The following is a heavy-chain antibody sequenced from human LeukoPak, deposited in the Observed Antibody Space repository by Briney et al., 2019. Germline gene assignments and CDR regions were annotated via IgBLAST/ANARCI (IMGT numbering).Heavy chain of an antibody. CDR3: AKPYYYDSSGYSDY. CDR2: ISGSGGST. Sequence: PGGSLRLSCAASGFTFSSYATSWVRQAPGKGLEWVSAISGSGGSTYYADSVKGRFTISRDNSKNTLHLQMNSLRAEDTAVYYCAKPYYYDSSGYSDYWGQGTLVTVSS. J-gene: IGHJ4*02. V-gene: IGHV3-23*01. D-gene: IGHD3-22*01. CDR1: GFTFSSYA.